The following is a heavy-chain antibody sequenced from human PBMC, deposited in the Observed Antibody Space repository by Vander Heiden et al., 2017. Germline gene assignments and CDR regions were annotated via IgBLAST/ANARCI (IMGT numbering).Heavy chain of an antibody. CDR3: SRGADGSSSGREFDH. V-gene: IGHV3-30-3*01. D-gene: IGHD6-6*01. Sequence: QVQLVDSGGGVVQPGRPLRLSCAASGFAFGVYAMHWVRQAPGKGPEWVSSISYDGSSKYYADSVKGRFTISRDNSNNTVYLQMNSLRGEDTSVYYCSRGADGSSSGREFDHWGQGTLVTVSS. J-gene: IGHJ4*02. CDR1: GFAFGVYA. CDR2: ISYDGSSK.